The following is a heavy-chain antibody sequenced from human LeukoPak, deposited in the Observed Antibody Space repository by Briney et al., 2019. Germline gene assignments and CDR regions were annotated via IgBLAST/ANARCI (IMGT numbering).Heavy chain of an antibody. CDR3: ARPYSSGWYGDFDY. V-gene: IGHV4-39*01. CDR2: IYYSGST. J-gene: IGHJ4*02. Sequence: PSQTLSLTCTVSGDYISSGTYYWSWIRQPPGKGLEWIGSIYYSGSTYYNPSLKSRVTISVDTSKNQFSLKLSSVTAADTAVYYCARPYSSGWYGDFDYWGQGTLVTVSS. D-gene: IGHD6-19*01. CDR1: GDYISSGTYY.